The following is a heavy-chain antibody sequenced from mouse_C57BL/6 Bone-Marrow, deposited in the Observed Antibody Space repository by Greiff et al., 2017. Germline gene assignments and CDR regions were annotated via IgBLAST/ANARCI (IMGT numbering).Heavy chain of an antibody. CDR2: INPNNGGT. Sequence: EVQLQQSGPELVKPGASVKISCKASGYTFTDYYMNWVKQSHGKSLEWIGDINPNNGGTSYNQKFKGKATLTVDKSSSTAYMELRSLTSEDSAFYYCARDGYYPYAMDYWGQGTSVTVSS. J-gene: IGHJ4*01. CDR3: ARDGYYPYAMDY. D-gene: IGHD2-3*01. V-gene: IGHV1-26*01. CDR1: GYTFTDYY.